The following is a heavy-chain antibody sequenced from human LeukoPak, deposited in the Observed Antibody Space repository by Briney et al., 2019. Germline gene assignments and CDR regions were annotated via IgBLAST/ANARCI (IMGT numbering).Heavy chain of an antibody. CDR3: ARDSPIDDFWSGSLTFDY. D-gene: IGHD3-3*01. J-gene: IGHJ4*02. Sequence: SETLSLTCTVSGGSISSGSYYWSWIRQPAGKGLEWIGRIYTSGSTNYNPSLKSRVIISVDTSKNQFSLKLSSVTAADTAVYYCARDSPIDDFWSGSLTFDYWGQGTLVTVSS. V-gene: IGHV4-61*02. CDR1: GGSISSGSYY. CDR2: IYTSGST.